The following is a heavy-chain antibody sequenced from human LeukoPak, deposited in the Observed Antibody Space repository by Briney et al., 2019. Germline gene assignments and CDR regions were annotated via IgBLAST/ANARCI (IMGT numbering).Heavy chain of an antibody. V-gene: IGHV1-2*02. CDR3: ARGHSDIWYSLGH. J-gene: IGHJ4*02. CDR1: GYTFTVYY. D-gene: IGHD1-26*01. CDR2: INPNSGGT. Sequence: ASVTVSFKTSGYTFTVYYIHWVRQASGQGLEWVAWINPNSGGTKYSQQFQGRVTLTRDTSISTAYMELSRLTSDDTAVYYCARGHSDIWYSLGHWGQGTLVTVSA.